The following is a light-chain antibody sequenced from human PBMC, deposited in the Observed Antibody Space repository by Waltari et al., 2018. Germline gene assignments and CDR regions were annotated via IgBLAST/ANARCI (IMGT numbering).Light chain of an antibody. CDR2: KAS. Sequence: SYELTQPPSVSVSPGQPARIPCSGDALPKQYAYWYQQKPGQAPVLGIYKASGRPSGLPERVSGSSSGTTVTLTISGVQAEDEADYYCQSADSSGTYVVFGGGTKLTVL. J-gene: IGLJ2*01. V-gene: IGLV3-25*03. CDR3: QSADSSGTYVV. CDR1: ALPKQY.